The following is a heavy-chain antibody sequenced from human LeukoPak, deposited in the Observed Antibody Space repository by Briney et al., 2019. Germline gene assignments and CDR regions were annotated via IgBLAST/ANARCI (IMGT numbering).Heavy chain of an antibody. V-gene: IGHV4-34*03. D-gene: IGHD3-10*01. CDR3: TKSDGYGLIRI. CDR1: GGSFSGYY. J-gene: IGHJ3*02. Sequence: SETLSLTCAVYGGSFSGYYWSWIRQPPGKGLEWIGEINHSGSTNYNPSLKSRVTISLDTSKNQFSLQVISLTAADTAAYYCTKSDGYGLIRICGRGTMATVSS. CDR2: INHSGST.